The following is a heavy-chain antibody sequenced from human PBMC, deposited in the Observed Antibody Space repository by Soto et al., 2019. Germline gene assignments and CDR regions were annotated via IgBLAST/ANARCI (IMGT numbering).Heavy chain of an antibody. CDR1: GYTFTRSG. CDR3: AREGVAPYCYYGMDV. J-gene: IGHJ6*02. Sequence: QVQLVQSGAEVKKPGASVKVSCKASGYTFTRSGISWVRQAPGQGLEWMGWISTYNGDTNYAQTFQGRVTMTTDTSTSTVYMELRSLRSDDTAVYYCAREGVAPYCYYGMDVWGQGPPVTVSS. V-gene: IGHV1-18*01. D-gene: IGHD5-12*01. CDR2: ISTYNGDT.